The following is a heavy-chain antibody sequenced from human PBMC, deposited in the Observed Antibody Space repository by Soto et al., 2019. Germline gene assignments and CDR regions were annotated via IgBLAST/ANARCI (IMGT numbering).Heavy chain of an antibody. CDR1: GFTFTNAW. CDR2: IKSKTDGGTT. V-gene: IGHV3-15*01. Sequence: GGSLRLSCAASGFTFTNAWMSWVRQAPGKGLEWVGRIKSKTDGGTTDYAAPVKGRFTISRDDSKNTLYLQMNSLKTEDTAVYYCTTTPVAYFSGGSCPPYYYYMDVWGKGTTVTVSS. D-gene: IGHD2-15*01. CDR3: TTTPVAYFSGGSCPPYYYYMDV. J-gene: IGHJ6*03.